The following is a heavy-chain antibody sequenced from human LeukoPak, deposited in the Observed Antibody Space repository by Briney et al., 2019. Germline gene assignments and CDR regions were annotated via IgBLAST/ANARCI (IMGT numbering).Heavy chain of an antibody. V-gene: IGHV3-7*01. CDR1: GFTFSSYW. Sequence: GGSLRLSCAASGFTFSSYWMSWVRQAPGKGLEWVANIKQDGSEKYYLDSVKGRFTISRDNAKNSLYLQMNSLRAEDTAVYYCARDRGRWGYYFDYWGQGTLVTVSS. J-gene: IGHJ4*02. CDR2: IKQDGSEK. D-gene: IGHD3-10*01. CDR3: ARDRGRWGYYFDY.